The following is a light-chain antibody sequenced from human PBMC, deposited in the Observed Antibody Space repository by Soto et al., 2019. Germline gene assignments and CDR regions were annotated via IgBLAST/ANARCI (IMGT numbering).Light chain of an antibody. CDR1: QSTLNSNVYNY. J-gene: IGKJ1*01. CDR3: IQALQTLPWT. V-gene: IGKV2-28*01. Sequence: DIVMTQSPLSLPVTPGEPASISCSSSQSTLNSNVYNYLDWFLQKPVQSPQLLIFLGSTRASGVSDRFSGSGSGTDFTLNISSVEAADVGVYYWIQALQTLPWTFGPGTQVESK. CDR2: LGS.